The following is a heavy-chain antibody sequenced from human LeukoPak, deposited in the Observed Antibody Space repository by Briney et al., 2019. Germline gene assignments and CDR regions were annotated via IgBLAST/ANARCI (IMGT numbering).Heavy chain of an antibody. CDR1: GFTFSSYS. J-gene: IGHJ4*02. D-gene: IGHD6-13*01. CDR3: ARPHPRGGSSWSALLGA. Sequence: GGSLRLSCAASGFTFSSYSMNWVRQAPGKGLEWVSYISSSSSTIYYADSVKGRFTISRDNAKNSLYLQMNSLRAEDTAVYYCARPHPRGGSSWSALLGAWGQGTLVTVSS. V-gene: IGHV3-48*01. CDR2: ISSSSSTI.